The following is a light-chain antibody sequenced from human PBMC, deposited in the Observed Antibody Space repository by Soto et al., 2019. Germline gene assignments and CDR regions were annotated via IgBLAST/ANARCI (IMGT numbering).Light chain of an antibody. CDR2: GAS. Sequence: DIQTTQSPSTLSASVGDRVTITCRASQSISSWLAWYQQKPGRAPKLLIYGASSLQSGVPSRFSGSGSGTEFTLTISSLQPDDFATYYCQQYNNYPYTFGQGTELQIK. CDR3: QQYNNYPYT. J-gene: IGKJ2*01. CDR1: QSISSW. V-gene: IGKV1-5*01.